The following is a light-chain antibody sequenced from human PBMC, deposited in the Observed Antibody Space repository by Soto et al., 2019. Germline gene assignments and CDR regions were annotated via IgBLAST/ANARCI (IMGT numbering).Light chain of an antibody. CDR3: QQYNNWCT. V-gene: IGKV3-15*01. CDR1: HSVSNN. CDR2: GAS. Sequence: EIGMTHSPATLSASPGERTTLSSRASHSVSNNLAWYQKKPGQAPRLLIYGASTSATGIPARFSGSGSGTEFTLTISLLQSEDFAFYDCQQYNNWCTFGRGTRVDIK. J-gene: IGKJ1*01.